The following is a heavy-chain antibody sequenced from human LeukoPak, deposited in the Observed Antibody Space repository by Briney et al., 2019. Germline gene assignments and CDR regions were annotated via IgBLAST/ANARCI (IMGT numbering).Heavy chain of an antibody. CDR2: IYYSGST. CDR3: ASYSYYYDSSGYFDY. CDR1: GGSISSYY. Sequence: SETLSLTCTVSGGSISSYYWSWIRQPPGKGLEWIGYIYYSGSTNYNPSLKSRVTISVATSKDQFSLKLSSVTAADTAVYYCASYSYYYDSSGYFDYWGQGTLVTVSS. D-gene: IGHD3-22*01. J-gene: IGHJ4*02. V-gene: IGHV4-59*01.